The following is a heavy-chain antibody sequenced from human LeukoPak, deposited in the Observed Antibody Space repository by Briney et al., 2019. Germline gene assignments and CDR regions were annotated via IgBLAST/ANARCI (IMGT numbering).Heavy chain of an antibody. Sequence: PGGSLRLSCAASGFTFSSFSMIWVRQAPGKGLEWVSSTSSSSAYTFYAESGKGRFTISRDNAKNSLFLQMNSLRAEDTAMYYCAKDRTVGASYWYFDLWGRGTLVTVSS. CDR3: AKDRTVGASYWYFDL. D-gene: IGHD1-26*01. CDR2: TSSSSAYT. CDR1: GFTFSSFS. J-gene: IGHJ2*01. V-gene: IGHV3-21*04.